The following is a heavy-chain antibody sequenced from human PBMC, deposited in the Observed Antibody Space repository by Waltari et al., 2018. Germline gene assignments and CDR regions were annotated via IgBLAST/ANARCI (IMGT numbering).Heavy chain of an antibody. D-gene: IGHD3-3*01. Sequence: QVHLQQWGAGRLKPSETLALTCAVYGASFNDYPWGSIRKAPGRGLEWIADIDHDGTVGYNPSLRSRVTISVDPAKNQFSLNVRSLTAADTAVYYCAKGGRALNTQFGVVFMRLFDSWGRGSLVTVSS. J-gene: IGHJ4*02. CDR3: AKGGRALNTQFGVVFMRLFDS. V-gene: IGHV4-34*01. CDR2: IDHDGTV. CDR1: GASFNDYP.